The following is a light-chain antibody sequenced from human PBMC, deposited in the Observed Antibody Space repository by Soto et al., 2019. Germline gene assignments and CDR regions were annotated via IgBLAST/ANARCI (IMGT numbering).Light chain of an antibody. CDR1: SSDVGDYNY. V-gene: IGLV2-8*01. CDR3: SSYGGSNNLV. Sequence: QSALTQPPSASGSPGQSVTLSCTGTSSDVGDYNYVSWYQQHLGKAPKLMIYEVSKRPSGVPDRFSGSKSGNTASLTVSGLQAEDEADYYCSSYGGSNNLVFGGGTKLTVL. CDR2: EVS. J-gene: IGLJ2*01.